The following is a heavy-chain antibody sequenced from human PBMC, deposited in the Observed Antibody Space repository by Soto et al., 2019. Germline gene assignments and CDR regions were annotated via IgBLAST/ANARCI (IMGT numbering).Heavy chain of an antibody. D-gene: IGHD5-12*01. V-gene: IGHV4-4*07. J-gene: IGHJ3*02. Sequence: NPSETLSLTCTVSGGSISSYYWSWIRQPAGKGLEWIGRIYTSGSTNYNPSLKSRVTMSVDTSKDQFSLKLSSVTAADTAVYYCARGGYSGYISDAFDIWGQGTMVTVSS. CDR3: ARGGYSGYISDAFDI. CDR2: IYTSGST. CDR1: GGSISSYY.